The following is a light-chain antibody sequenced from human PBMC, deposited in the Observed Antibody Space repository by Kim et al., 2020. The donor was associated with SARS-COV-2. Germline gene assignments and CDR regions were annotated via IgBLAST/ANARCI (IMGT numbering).Light chain of an antibody. Sequence: SYELTQPPSVSVSPGQTASITCSGDKLGDKYACWYQQKPGQSPVLVIYQDSKRLSGIPERFSGSNSGNTATLTISGTQAMAEADYYCQAWDSSTMVFGGG. CDR3: QAWDSSTMV. J-gene: IGLJ2*01. CDR1: KLGDKY. V-gene: IGLV3-1*01. CDR2: QDS.